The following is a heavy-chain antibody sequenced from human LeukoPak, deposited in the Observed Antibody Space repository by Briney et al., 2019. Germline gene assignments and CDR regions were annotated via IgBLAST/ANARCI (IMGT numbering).Heavy chain of an antibody. CDR2: INHSGST. J-gene: IGHJ4*02. CDR1: GGSISGNY. V-gene: IGHV4-34*01. D-gene: IGHD6-19*01. Sequence: PSETLSLTCAVYGGSISGNYWSWIRQPAGKGVEWSGEINHSGSTNYNPSLKSRVTISVDTSKNQFSLKLSSVTAADTAVYYCARGGGSGWYGGYFDYWGQGTLVTVSS. CDR3: ARGGGSGWYGGYFDY.